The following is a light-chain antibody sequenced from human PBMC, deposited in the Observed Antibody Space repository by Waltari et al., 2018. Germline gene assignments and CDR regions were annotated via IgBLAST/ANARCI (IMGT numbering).Light chain of an antibody. V-gene: IGLV2-14*01. J-gene: IGLJ2*01. CDR1: SSDIGRYNY. CDR2: EVS. CDR3: SSERSSGIMV. Sequence: QSALTQLAPVSGSPGQSIPISCTGTSSDIGRYNYVSCYQQHPGKAPKVIIYEVSNRPSGVSNRFSGSKSGNTASLTISGLQAEDEADYYCSSERSSGIMVFGGGTKVTVL.